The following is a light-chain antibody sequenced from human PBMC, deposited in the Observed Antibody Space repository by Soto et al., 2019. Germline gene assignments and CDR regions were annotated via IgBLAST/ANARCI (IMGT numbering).Light chain of an antibody. CDR1: QSVSSSF. CDR2: AAS. J-gene: IGKJ3*01. V-gene: IGKV3-20*01. CDR3: QQYVSAVFN. Sequence: EIVLTQSPGTLSLSPGERATLSCRASQSVSSSFLAWYQQKPGQAPRLLIYAASRRATGIPDRFSGSGSGTDFTLAIILLEPEVFAVYYCQQYVSAVFNFCPGTKVYSK.